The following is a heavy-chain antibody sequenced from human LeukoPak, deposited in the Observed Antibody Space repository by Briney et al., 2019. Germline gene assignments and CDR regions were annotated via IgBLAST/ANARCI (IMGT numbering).Heavy chain of an antibody. Sequence: SQTLSLTCTVSGGSISSGDYYWSWIRQPPGKGLEWIGYIYYSGSTYYNPSHKSRVTISVDTSKNQFSLKLSSVTAADTAVYYCARNKYSSSWSSDYWGQGTLVTVSS. V-gene: IGHV4-30-4*01. D-gene: IGHD6-13*01. J-gene: IGHJ4*02. CDR1: GGSISSGDYY. CDR2: IYYSGST. CDR3: ARNKYSSSWSSDY.